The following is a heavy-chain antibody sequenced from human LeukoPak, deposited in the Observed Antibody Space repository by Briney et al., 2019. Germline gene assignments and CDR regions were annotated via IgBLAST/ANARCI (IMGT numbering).Heavy chain of an antibody. J-gene: IGHJ4*02. V-gene: IGHV4-39*01. CDR1: GGSISSSSYY. D-gene: IGHD3-22*01. Sequence: PSETLSLTCTVSGGSISSSSYYWGWIRQPPGKGLEWIGTIYYSVNTYYNPSLKSRVTISVDTSKNQFSLKLSSVTATDTAVYYCASGYDSRYYWGQGALVTVSS. CDR3: ASGYDSRYY. CDR2: IYYSVNT.